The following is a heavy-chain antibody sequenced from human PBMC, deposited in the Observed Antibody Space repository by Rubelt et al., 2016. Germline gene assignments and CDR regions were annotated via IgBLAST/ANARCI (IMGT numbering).Heavy chain of an antibody. V-gene: IGHV1-69*01. CDR2: IIPIFGTA. J-gene: IGHJ5*02. D-gene: IGHD6-6*01. CDR1: GGTFSSYA. CDR3: ARENSSSSGWFDP. Sequence: QVQLVQSGAEVKKPGSSVKVSCKASGGTFSSYAISWVRQAPGQGLEWMGGIIPIFGTANYAQKFQVRVTITADESTGSAYMELSSLRSEDTAVYYCARENSSSSGWFDPWGQGTLVTVSS.